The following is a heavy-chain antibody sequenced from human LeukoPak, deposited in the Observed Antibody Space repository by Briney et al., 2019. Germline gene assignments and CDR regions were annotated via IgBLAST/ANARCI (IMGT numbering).Heavy chain of an antibody. CDR1: GYSISSGYY. J-gene: IGHJ4*02. V-gene: IGHV4-38-2*02. CDR2: IYHSGST. Sequence: SETLSLTCTVSGYSISSGYYWGWIRQPPGKGLEWIGSIYHSGSTYYNPSLKSRVTISVDTSKNQFSLKLSSVTAADTAVYYCATPGRSNCIEYWGQGTLVTVSS. CDR3: ATPGRSNCIEY. D-gene: IGHD7-27*01.